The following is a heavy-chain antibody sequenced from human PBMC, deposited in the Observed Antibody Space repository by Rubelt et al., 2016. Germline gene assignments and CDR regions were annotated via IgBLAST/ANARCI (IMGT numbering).Heavy chain of an antibody. CDR1: GGSFSGYY. V-gene: IGHV3-53*01. D-gene: IGHD1-14*01. CDR3: AKDLGMAPRPYYFDY. J-gene: IGHJ4*02. Sequence: VQLQQWGAGLLKPSETLSLTCAVYGGSFSGYYWTWIRQPPGKGLEWVSVLYSGGSTYYADSVKGRFTIPRDNSKNTLYLQMNSLRAEETAVYYCAKDLGMAPRPYYFDYWGQGTLVTVSS. CDR2: LYSGGST.